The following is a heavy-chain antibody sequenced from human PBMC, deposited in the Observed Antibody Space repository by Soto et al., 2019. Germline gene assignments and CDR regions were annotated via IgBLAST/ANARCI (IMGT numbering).Heavy chain of an antibody. Sequence: QVQLVQSVAAVKKPGASVQVSCKASGYTFTRYGIRWVRQAPGQGLEWMGWISAYNGNTNYAQKLQGRVTMTTDTSTSTAYMELRSLSSDDTAVYYCARDGKAVARSADFQHWGQGTLVTVSS. D-gene: IGHD6-19*01. CDR1: GYTFTRYG. J-gene: IGHJ1*01. V-gene: IGHV1-18*01. CDR2: ISAYNGNT. CDR3: ARDGKAVARSADFQH.